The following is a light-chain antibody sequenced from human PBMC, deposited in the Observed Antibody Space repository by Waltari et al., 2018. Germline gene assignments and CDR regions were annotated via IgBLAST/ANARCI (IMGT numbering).Light chain of an antibody. CDR3: CSYVTSNAVM. CDR2: EAT. V-gene: IGLV2-23*01. CDR1: SSDLGIHNL. J-gene: IGLJ3*02. Sequence: QSALTQPASVSGSPGQSITISCTGTSSDLGIHNLVSWYQHHPGKAPKFLIYEATKRRSGVSDRFSGSKSGNTAARTISGLPAEDEADYYCCSYVTSNAVMFGGGTKVTVL.